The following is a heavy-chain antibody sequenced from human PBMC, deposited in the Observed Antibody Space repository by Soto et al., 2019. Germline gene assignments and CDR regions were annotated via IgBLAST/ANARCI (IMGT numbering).Heavy chain of an antibody. D-gene: IGHD2-21*02. CDR2: INIGSGNT. V-gene: IGHV1-3*05. CDR1: GYAFSSYA. CDR3: ARDGGDCGYRLTYYYYIGMDV. Sequence: QVQLVQSGAEEKQPGASVRVSCKASGYAFSSYAMHWVRQAPGQRLEWMGWINIGSGNTEYSQNFQDRITITRDTSASTLYMELSSLRSEDTAVYYCARDGGDCGYRLTYYYYIGMDVWGQGTTVTVSS. J-gene: IGHJ6*02.